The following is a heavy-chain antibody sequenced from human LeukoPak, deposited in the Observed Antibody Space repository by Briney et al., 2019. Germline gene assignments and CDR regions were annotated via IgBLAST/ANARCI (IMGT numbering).Heavy chain of an antibody. J-gene: IGHJ5*02. V-gene: IGHV1-8*03. CDR1: GYTFTSYD. D-gene: IGHD2-2*01. CDR3: ARGGYQADWFDP. CDR2: MNPNSVNT. Sequence: ASVKVSCKASGYTFTSYDINWVRQATGQGLEWMGWMNPNSVNTGYAQKFQDRVTITRNTSISTAYIELSSLRSEHTAVYYCARGGYQADWFDPWGQGTLVTVSS.